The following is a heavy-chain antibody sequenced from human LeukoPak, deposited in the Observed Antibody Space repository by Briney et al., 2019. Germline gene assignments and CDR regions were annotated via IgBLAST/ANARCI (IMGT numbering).Heavy chain of an antibody. J-gene: IGHJ4*02. V-gene: IGHV4-59*01. CDR3: ARDRPGGSSLDY. CDR2: IYYTGST. Sequence: PSETLSPTCTVSGGSISRDYWSWIRQPPGKGLEWIGYIYYTGSTNYNPSLKSRVTISVDTSKNQFSLKLSSVTAADTAVYYCARDRPGGSSLDYWGQGTLVTVSS. D-gene: IGHD6-13*01. CDR1: GGSISRDY.